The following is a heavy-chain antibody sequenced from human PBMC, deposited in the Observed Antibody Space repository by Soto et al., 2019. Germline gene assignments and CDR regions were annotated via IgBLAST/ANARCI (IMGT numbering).Heavy chain of an antibody. D-gene: IGHD6-13*01. Sequence: GKSLMISCQGSGCSFTSYWISWVRQMPGKGLEWMGRIDPSDSYTNYSPSFQGHVTISADKSISTAYLQWSSLKASDTAMYYCAVSSYYYYGMDVWGQGTTVTVYS. CDR3: AVSSYYYYGMDV. CDR1: GCSFTSYW. CDR2: IDPSDSYT. J-gene: IGHJ6*02. V-gene: IGHV5-10-1*01.